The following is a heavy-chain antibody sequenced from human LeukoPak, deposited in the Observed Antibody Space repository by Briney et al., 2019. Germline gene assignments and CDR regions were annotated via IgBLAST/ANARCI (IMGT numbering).Heavy chain of an antibody. V-gene: IGHV4-61*02. CDR3: ARGSGWNSFDP. CDR2: IYSNGWT. D-gene: IGHD6-19*01. CDR1: GGPISTDLYY. Sequence: PSQTLSLTCTVSGGPISTDLYYWTWIRQPAGKGLEWIGRIYSNGWTDYNPPLKSRVSISIDTSKNHFSLKMSLATAADTALYYCARGSGWNSFDPWGKGTLVTVSS. J-gene: IGHJ5*02.